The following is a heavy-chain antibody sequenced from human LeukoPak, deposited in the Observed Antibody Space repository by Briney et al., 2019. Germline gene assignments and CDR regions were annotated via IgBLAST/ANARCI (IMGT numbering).Heavy chain of an antibody. CDR1: GYTFTGYF. Sequence: ASVKVSCKAVGYTFTGYFMHWVRQAPGQGPEWMGWINPNSGDTNYAQKFQGRVTMTRDTSISTAYMELSNLRSDDTAVYYCARDRRAVAGTPYDFDYWGQGTLVTVSS. V-gene: IGHV1-2*02. CDR3: ARDRRAVAGTPYDFDY. J-gene: IGHJ4*02. CDR2: INPNSGDT. D-gene: IGHD6-13*01.